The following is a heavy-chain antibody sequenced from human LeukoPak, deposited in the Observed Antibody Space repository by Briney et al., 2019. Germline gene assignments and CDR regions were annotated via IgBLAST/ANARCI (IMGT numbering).Heavy chain of an antibody. Sequence: SETLSLTCTVSGGSISSYYWSWIRQPPGKGLEWIGYIYYSGSTNYNPSLKSRVTISVDTSKNQFSLKLSSVTAADTAVYYCARVLGSHSRERYCSSTSCSLYYYHYMDVWGKGTTVTVSS. CDR3: ARVLGSHSRERYCSSTSCSLYYYHYMDV. J-gene: IGHJ6*03. D-gene: IGHD2-2*01. V-gene: IGHV4-59*01. CDR2: IYYSGST. CDR1: GGSISSYY.